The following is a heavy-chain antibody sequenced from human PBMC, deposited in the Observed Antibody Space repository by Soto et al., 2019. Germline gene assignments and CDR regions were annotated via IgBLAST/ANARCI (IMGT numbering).Heavy chain of an antibody. V-gene: IGHV3-53*01. Sequence: GGSLRLSCAASGLTVSYNHLNWVRQAPGKGLEWVSVIHSGGSTYYADSVKGRFTISRDNSKNTLYLQMNSLRVEDTAVYYCARSVVGLAFDYWGQGTLVTVSS. CDR1: GLTVSYNH. CDR3: ARSVVGLAFDY. D-gene: IGHD3-3*02. J-gene: IGHJ4*02. CDR2: IHSGGST.